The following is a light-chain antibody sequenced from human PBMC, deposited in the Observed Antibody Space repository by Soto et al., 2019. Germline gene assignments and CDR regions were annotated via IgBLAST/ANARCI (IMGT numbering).Light chain of an antibody. CDR1: SSDVGTYEL. CDR3: CSYAGSTTTYV. V-gene: IGLV2-23*02. Sequence: QSALTQPASVSGSPGQSITISCTGTSSDVGTYELVSWYQQHPGKAPKLMIYEVSKRPSGVSNRFSGSKSGNTASLTISGLQAEDEADYYCCSYAGSTTTYVLGSGTKLTVL. CDR2: EVS. J-gene: IGLJ1*01.